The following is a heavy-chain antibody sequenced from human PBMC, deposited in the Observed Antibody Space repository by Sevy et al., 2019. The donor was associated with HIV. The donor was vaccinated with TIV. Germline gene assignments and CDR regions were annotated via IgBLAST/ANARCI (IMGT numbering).Heavy chain of an antibody. Sequence: GGSLRLSCAASGFIFSSYAMHWVRQAPGKGLEWVAVISYDGSNKYYADSVKGRFTISRDNSKNTLYLQMNSLRAEDTAVYYCARGNQMVYAILMGYYFDYWGQGTLVTVSS. V-gene: IGHV3-30-3*01. CDR2: ISYDGSNK. CDR3: ARGNQMVYAILMGYYFDY. CDR1: GFIFSSYA. J-gene: IGHJ4*02. D-gene: IGHD2-8*01.